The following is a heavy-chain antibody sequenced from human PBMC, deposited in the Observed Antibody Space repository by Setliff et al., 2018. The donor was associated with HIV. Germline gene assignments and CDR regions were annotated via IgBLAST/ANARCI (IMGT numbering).Heavy chain of an antibody. CDR1: GYTFTSHY. CDR3: ARDVVVPAANWFDP. Sequence: ASVKVSCKASGYTFTSHYIHWVRQAPGQGLEWMGIINPNGGSTTYAQKFQGRVTITADESTSTAYMELSSLRSEDTAVYYCARDVVVPAANWFDPWGQGTLVTVSS. V-gene: IGHV1-46*01. J-gene: IGHJ5*02. D-gene: IGHD2-2*01. CDR2: INPNGGST.